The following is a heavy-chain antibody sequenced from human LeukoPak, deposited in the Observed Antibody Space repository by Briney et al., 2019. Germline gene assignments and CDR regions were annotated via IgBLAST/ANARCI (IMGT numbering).Heavy chain of an antibody. CDR1: GGSISSYY. D-gene: IGHD3-10*01. CDR3: ARDRNYYHR. J-gene: IGHJ4*02. CDR2: IYYSGST. V-gene: IGHV4-59*01. Sequence: SETLSLTCTVSGGSISSYYWSWIRQPPGKGLEWIGYIYYSGSTNYNPSLKSRVTISVDTSKNQFSVKLSSVTAADTAVYYCARDRNYYHRWGQGTTVTVSS.